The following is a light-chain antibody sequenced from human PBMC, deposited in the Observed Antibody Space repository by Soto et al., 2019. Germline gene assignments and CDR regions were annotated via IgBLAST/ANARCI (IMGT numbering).Light chain of an antibody. CDR3: LQYHNLWA. CDR1: QTISSN. Sequence: DIVMTQSPATLSVSPGERATLSCRASQTISSNLAWYQQKPGQTPRLLIYRASTRATGIPARFSGSGSGTEFTLTISSLQSEDFTVYSCLQYHNLWAFGQGTKVDIK. V-gene: IGKV3-15*01. CDR2: RAS. J-gene: IGKJ1*01.